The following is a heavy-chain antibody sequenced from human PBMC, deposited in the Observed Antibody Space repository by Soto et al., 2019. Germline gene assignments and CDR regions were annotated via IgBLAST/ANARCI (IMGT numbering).Heavy chain of an antibody. V-gene: IGHV1-18*01. D-gene: IGHD3-16*01. Sequence: QVQLVQSGAEVKKPGASVKVSCKASGYTFTSYGISWVRQAPGQGLEWMGWINPYNGNTNYAQKLQGRVTMTTDTSTNTAYMELRSLPSDATAVYYCSTDWFGIDYWGQGTRVTVSS. CDR1: GYTFTSYG. CDR3: STDWFGIDY. CDR2: INPYNGNT. J-gene: IGHJ4*02.